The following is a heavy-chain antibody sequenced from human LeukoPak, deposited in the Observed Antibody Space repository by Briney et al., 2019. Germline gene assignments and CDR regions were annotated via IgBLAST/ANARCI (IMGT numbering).Heavy chain of an antibody. V-gene: IGHV3-53*01. Sequence: GGSLRLSCAASGFTFSSYAMHWVRQAPGKGLEWVSVIYSGGSTYYADSVKGRFTISRDNSKNTLYLQMNSLRAEDTAVYYCARRPRDLHAFDIWGQGTMVTVSS. CDR3: ARRPRDLHAFDI. D-gene: IGHD3-10*01. CDR2: IYSGGST. CDR1: GFTFSSYA. J-gene: IGHJ3*02.